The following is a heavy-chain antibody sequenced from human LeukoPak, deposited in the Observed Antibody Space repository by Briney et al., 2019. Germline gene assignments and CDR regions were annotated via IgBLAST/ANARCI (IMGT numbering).Heavy chain of an antibody. D-gene: IGHD3-10*01. V-gene: IGHV1-2*02. CDR1: GYTFTGYY. CDR2: INPNSGGT. J-gene: IGHJ4*02. Sequence: ASVKVSCKASGYTFTGYYMHWVRQAPGQGLEWMGWINPNSGGTNYAQKFQGRVTMTRDTSISTAYMELSRLRSDDTAVYYCARQDYYGSGSLPDYWGQGTLVTVSS. CDR3: ARQDYYGSGSLPDY.